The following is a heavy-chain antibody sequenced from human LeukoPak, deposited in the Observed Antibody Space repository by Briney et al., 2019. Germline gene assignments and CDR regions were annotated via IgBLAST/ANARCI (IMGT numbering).Heavy chain of an antibody. D-gene: IGHD2-2*01. V-gene: IGHV4-34*01. CDR1: GGSFSGYY. CDR3: ARETSGPYCSSTSCPYFDY. J-gene: IGHJ4*02. CDR2: INHSGST. Sequence: PSETLSLTCAVYGGSFSGYYWSWIRQPPGKGLEWIGEINHSGSTNYNPSLKSRVTISVDTSKNQFSLKLSSVTAAATAVYYCARETSGPYCSSTSCPYFDYWGQGTLVTVSS.